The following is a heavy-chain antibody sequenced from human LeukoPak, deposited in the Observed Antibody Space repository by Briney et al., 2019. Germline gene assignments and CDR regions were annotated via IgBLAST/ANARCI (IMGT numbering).Heavy chain of an antibody. D-gene: IGHD3-9*01. J-gene: IGHJ4*02. V-gene: IGHV3-48*04. Sequence: GGSLRLSCVVSGFTFSSHWMSWVRQAPGKGLEWVSYISSSSSTIYYADSVKGRFTISRDNAKNSLYLQMNSLRAEDTAVYYCARESDFDWLFLFDYWGQGTLVTVSS. CDR1: GFTFSSHW. CDR3: ARESDFDWLFLFDY. CDR2: ISSSSSTI.